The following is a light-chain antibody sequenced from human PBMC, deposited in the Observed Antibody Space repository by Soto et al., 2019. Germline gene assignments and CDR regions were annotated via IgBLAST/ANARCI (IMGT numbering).Light chain of an antibody. J-gene: IGKJ5*01. Sequence: EIVLTQSPATLSLSPWERATLSCRAGQNVPTKLGWYQQKSGQAPRLLIYGASIRATGIPARFSGSGSGTDFTLTISSLEPEDFAIYYCQQCSNWPISFGQGTRLEIK. V-gene: IGKV3-11*01. CDR1: QNVPTK. CDR3: QQCSNWPIS. CDR2: GAS.